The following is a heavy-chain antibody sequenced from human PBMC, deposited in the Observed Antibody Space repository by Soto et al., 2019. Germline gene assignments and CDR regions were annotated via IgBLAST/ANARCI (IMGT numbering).Heavy chain of an antibody. CDR1: GFTFSSYG. D-gene: IGHD5-18*01. J-gene: IGHJ6*02. V-gene: IGHV3-33*01. Sequence: RLSCAASGFTFSSYGMHWVRQAPGKGLEREALIWYDGTKQYYADSVKGRFTISRDNSKNTLYVQMNSLRAEDTAVYYCARDGTAMASVYYYYDMDFWGQGTTVTVSS. CDR2: IWYDGTKQ. CDR3: ARDGTAMASVYYYYDMDF.